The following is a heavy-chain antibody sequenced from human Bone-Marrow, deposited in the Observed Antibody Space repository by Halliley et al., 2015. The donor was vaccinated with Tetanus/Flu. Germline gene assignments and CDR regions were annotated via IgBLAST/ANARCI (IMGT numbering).Heavy chain of an antibody. D-gene: IGHD5-12*01. V-gene: IGHV3-7*03. CDR3: VRNLVTVPRGDDYDY. J-gene: IGHJ4*02. CDR2: IKKDGNEK. Sequence: ANIKKDGNEKYYVDSVEGRFTVSRDRAKSSLYLQMNSLRAEDTAIYYCVRNLVTVPRGDDYDYWGQGTLVTVSS.